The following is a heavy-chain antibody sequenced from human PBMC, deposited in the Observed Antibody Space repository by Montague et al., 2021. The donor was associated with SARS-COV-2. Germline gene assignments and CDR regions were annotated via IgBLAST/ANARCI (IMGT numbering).Heavy chain of an antibody. J-gene: IGHJ4*02. CDR2: ISYDGSNK. CDR3: ARDRGGSYPLDY. D-gene: IGHD1-26*01. V-gene: IGHV3-30*04. CDR1: GFTFSGYA. Sequence: SLRLSCAASGFTFSGYAMHWVRQAPGKGLEWVAVISYDGSNKYYADSVKGRFTISRDSAKNLLYLQMNSLRAEDAAVYYCARDRGGSYPLDYWGQGTLVTVSS.